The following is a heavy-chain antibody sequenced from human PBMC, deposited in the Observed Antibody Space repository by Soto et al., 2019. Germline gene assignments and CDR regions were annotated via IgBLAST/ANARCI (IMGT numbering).Heavy chain of an antibody. D-gene: IGHD2-2*01. CDR1: GGSISSGGYY. V-gene: IGHV4-31*03. J-gene: IGHJ4*02. Sequence: SETLSLTCTVSGGSISSGGYYWSWIRQHPGKGLEWIGYIYYSGSTYYNPSLKSRVTISVDTSKNQFSLKLSSVTAADTAVYSCESDCSSTSCYLIWGQGTLVTVSS. CDR3: ESDCSSTSCYLI. CDR2: IYYSGST.